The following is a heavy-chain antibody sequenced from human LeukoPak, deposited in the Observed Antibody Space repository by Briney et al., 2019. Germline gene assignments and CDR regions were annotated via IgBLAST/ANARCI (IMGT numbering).Heavy chain of an antibody. CDR3: ARSGTVTTWNY. Sequence: PSETLSLTRTVSGGSISSGGYYWSWIRQHPGKGLEWIGYIYYSGTTYYNPSLKSRVSISLDTSKNQFSLNLSSVTAADTAVYYCARSGTVTTWNYWGQGTLVTVSS. J-gene: IGHJ4*02. CDR2: IYYSGTT. V-gene: IGHV4-31*03. CDR1: GGSISSGGYY. D-gene: IGHD4-17*01.